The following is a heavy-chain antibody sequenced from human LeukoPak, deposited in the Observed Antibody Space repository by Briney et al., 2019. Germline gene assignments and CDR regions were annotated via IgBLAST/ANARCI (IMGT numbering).Heavy chain of an antibody. V-gene: IGHV1-18*01. CDR3: ARDPSTKSITIFGVVNSYYYYGMDV. CDR1: GYTFTSYG. D-gene: IGHD3-3*01. Sequence: ASVKVSCKASGYTFTSYGISWVRQAPGQGLEWMGWISAYNGHTNYAQKLQGRVTMTTDTSTSTAYMELRSLRSDDTAVYYCARDPSTKSITIFGVVNSYYYYGMDVWGQGTTVTVSS. J-gene: IGHJ6*02. CDR2: ISAYNGHT.